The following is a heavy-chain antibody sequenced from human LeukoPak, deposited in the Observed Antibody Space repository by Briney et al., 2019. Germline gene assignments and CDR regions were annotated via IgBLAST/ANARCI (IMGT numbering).Heavy chain of an antibody. CDR3: AREYSGSSHGSHNWFDP. CDR2: INPSGGST. D-gene: IGHD1-26*01. Sequence: GASVKVSCKASGYTFTSYYMHWVRQAPGQGLEWMGIINPSGGSTSYAQKFQGRVTMTRDTSTSTVYMELSSLRSEDTAVYYCAREYSGSSHGSHNWFDPWGQGTLVTVSS. CDR1: GYTFTSYY. V-gene: IGHV1-46*01. J-gene: IGHJ5*02.